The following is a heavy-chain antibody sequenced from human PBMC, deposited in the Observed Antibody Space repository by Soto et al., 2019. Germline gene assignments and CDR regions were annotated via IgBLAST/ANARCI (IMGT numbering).Heavy chain of an antibody. Sequence: SETLSLTCTVSGGSISSSSYYWGWIRQPPGKGLEWIGSIYYSGSTYYNPSLKSRVTISVDTSKNQISLKVNSVTAADTAVYYCARDHPHSYGVYYFDYWGQGTPVTVPS. J-gene: IGHJ4*02. CDR2: IYYSGST. V-gene: IGHV4-39*07. CDR1: GGSISSSSYY. CDR3: ARDHPHSYGVYYFDY. D-gene: IGHD5-18*01.